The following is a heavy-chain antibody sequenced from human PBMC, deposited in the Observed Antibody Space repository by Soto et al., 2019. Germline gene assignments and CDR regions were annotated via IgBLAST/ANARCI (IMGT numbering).Heavy chain of an antibody. D-gene: IGHD6-13*01. CDR3: VKRADSSSLFYVY. V-gene: IGHV3-64D*06. CDR2: ISSNGGST. Sequence: SVRLSCKASGFTFSSYAMHFVRHAPGKGLEYVSAISSNGGSTYYADSVKGRFTISRDNSKNTLYLQMSSLRAEDTAVYYCVKRADSSSLFYVYWGQGTLVTVSS. CDR1: GFTFSSYA. J-gene: IGHJ4*02.